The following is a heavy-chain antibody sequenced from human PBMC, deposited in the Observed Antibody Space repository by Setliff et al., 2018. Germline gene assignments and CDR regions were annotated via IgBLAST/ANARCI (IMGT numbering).Heavy chain of an antibody. CDR3: ATKDYDTSGYYRPFGF. CDR2: FNPEDDEI. Sequence: ASVKVSCKVSGSTLTELTMYWVRQAPGKGLEWMGSFNPEDDEIIYAQKFLSRVTMTEDTSTDTAYMVLSSLRSEDTAVYYCATKDYDTSGYYRPFGFWGQGTLGTVSS. D-gene: IGHD3-22*01. CDR1: GSTLTELT. V-gene: IGHV1-24*01. J-gene: IGHJ4*01.